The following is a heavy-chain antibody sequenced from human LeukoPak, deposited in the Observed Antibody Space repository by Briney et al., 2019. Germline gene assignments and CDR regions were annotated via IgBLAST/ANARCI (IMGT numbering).Heavy chain of an antibody. V-gene: IGHV3-21*01. D-gene: IGHD3-3*01. Sequence: GGSLRLSCAASGFTVSSHSVNWVRQAPGKGLEWVSSITSSSSTYYSDSVKGRFTISRDNAKNSLYLQMNSLRVEDTAVYYCARVGFYDFWSGINFFDYWGQGTLVTVSS. CDR3: ARVGFYDFWSGINFFDY. CDR1: GFTVSSHS. J-gene: IGHJ4*02. CDR2: ITSSSST.